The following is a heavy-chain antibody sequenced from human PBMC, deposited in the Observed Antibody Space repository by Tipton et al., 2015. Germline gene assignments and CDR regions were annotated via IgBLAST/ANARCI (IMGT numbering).Heavy chain of an antibody. CDR3: ARENAYYYGMDV. CDR1: GTSLSGFY. J-gene: IGHJ6*02. Sequence: LRLSCTVSGTSLSGFYWTWIRQPPGKGLEWIGYIRYSGGTNYKPSLRGRVSISLDMSKNQFSLKLRSVTAADAAMYFCARENAYYYGMDVWGQGTTVTVSS. V-gene: IGHV4-59*01. D-gene: IGHD1-1*01. CDR2: IRYSGGT.